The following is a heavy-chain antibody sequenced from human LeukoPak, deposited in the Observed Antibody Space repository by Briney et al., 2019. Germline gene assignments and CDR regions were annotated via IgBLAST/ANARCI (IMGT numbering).Heavy chain of an antibody. CDR1: GFTFSNYA. CDR3: AKDNGCSSTSCYRSYYYGMDV. D-gene: IGHD2-2*01. CDR2: ISGSGGNT. J-gene: IGHJ6*02. V-gene: IGHV3-23*01. Sequence: PGGSLRLSCAVSGFTFSNYAINWVRQAPGKGLEWVSVISGSGGNTYYADSVKGRFTISRDNSKNTLYLQMNSLRAEDTAVYYCAKDNGCSSTSCYRSYYYGMDVWGQGTTVTVSS.